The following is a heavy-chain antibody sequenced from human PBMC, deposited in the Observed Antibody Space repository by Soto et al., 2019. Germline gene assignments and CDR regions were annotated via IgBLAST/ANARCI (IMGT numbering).Heavy chain of an antibody. CDR2: ISGSSGDGT. J-gene: IGHJ4*02. D-gene: IGHD6-6*01. V-gene: IGHV3-23*01. CDR1: GFTFSSYA. Sequence: PGGSLRLSCAASGFTFSSYAMSWVRQAPGKGLEWVSAISGSSGDGTYYADSVKGRFTISRDNSKNTLELQMNSLRAEDTAVYYCAKDGTYRSSSLYYFDYWGQGTLVTVSS. CDR3: AKDGTYRSSSLYYFDY.